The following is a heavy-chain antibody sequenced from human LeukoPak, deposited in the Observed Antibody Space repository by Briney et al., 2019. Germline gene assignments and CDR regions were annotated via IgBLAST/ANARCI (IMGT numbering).Heavy chain of an antibody. D-gene: IGHD2-15*01. J-gene: IGHJ5*02. Sequence: GGSLRLSCAASGFTFSSYWMHWVRQAPGKGLVWVSRINSDGSSTTSADSVKGRFTISRDNAKNTLYLQMNSLRAEDTAVYYCARDKGYCSGGSCYLNWFDPWGQGTLVTVSS. V-gene: IGHV3-74*01. CDR3: ARDKGYCSGGSCYLNWFDP. CDR1: GFTFSSYW. CDR2: INSDGSST.